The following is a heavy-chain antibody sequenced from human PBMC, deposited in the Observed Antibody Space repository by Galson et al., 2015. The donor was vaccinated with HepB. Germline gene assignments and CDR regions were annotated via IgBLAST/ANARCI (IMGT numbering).Heavy chain of an antibody. V-gene: IGHV1-2*06. CDR2: INPNSGGT. J-gene: IGHJ6*03. CDR3: ARDRKGNYYYYMDV. Sequence: SVKVSCKASGYTFTGYYMHWVRQAPGQGLEWMGRINPNSGGTNYAQKFQGRVTMTRDTSISTAYMELSRLRSDDTAVYYCARDRKGNYYYYMDVWGKGSTVTVSS. CDR1: GYTFTGYY.